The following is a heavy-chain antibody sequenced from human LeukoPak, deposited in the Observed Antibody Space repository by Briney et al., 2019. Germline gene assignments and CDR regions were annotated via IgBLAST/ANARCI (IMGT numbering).Heavy chain of an antibody. V-gene: IGHV3-23*01. CDR2: IFGSGGST. J-gene: IGHJ4*02. CDR3: AKTTTGYSSGRFPGWPVDY. D-gene: IGHD6-19*01. Sequence: GGSLRLSCAASGFTFSNYWMTWVRQAPGEGLEWVSGIFGSGGSTHYADSVKGRFTISRDNSKNTVYLQMNSLRAEDTAVYYCAKTTTGYSSGRFPGWPVDYWGQGTLVTVSS. CDR1: GFTFSNYW.